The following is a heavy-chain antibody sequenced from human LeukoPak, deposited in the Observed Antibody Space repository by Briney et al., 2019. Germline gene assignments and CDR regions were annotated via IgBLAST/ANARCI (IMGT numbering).Heavy chain of an antibody. Sequence: SETLSLTCTVSGYSISSGYYWGWIRQPPGKGLEWIGSIYQSGSTYYNPSLKSRVTISVDTSKNQFSLKLSSVTAADTAVYYCARDRWGYGDYGDGAFDIWGQGTMVTVSS. D-gene: IGHD4-17*01. CDR1: GYSISSGYY. CDR3: ARDRWGYGDYGDGAFDI. V-gene: IGHV4-38-2*02. J-gene: IGHJ3*02. CDR2: IYQSGST.